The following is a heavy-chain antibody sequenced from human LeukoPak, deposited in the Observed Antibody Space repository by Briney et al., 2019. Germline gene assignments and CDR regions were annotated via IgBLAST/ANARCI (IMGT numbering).Heavy chain of an antibody. CDR3: ARAKSPCSGGSCCSGNWFDP. J-gene: IGHJ5*02. D-gene: IGHD2-15*01. V-gene: IGHV3-21*01. CDR2: ISSSSSYI. Sequence: PGGSLRLSCAASGFTFSSYSMNWVRQAPGKGLEWVSSISSSSSYIYYADSVKGRFTISRDNAKNSLYLQMNSLRAEDTAVYYCARAKSPCSGGSCCSGNWFDPWGQGTLVTVSS. CDR1: GFTFSSYS.